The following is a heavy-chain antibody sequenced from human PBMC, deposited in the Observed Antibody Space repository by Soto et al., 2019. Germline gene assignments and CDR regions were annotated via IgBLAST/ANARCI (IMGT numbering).Heavy chain of an antibody. Sequence: SETLSLTCAVYGGSFSGYYWSWIRQPPGKGLEWIGEINHSGSTNYNPSLKSRVTISVDTSKNQFSLKLSSVTAADTAVYYCARGDGSITIFGVVGATLSYYFDYWGQGTLVTVSS. V-gene: IGHV4-34*01. J-gene: IGHJ4*02. D-gene: IGHD3-3*01. CDR2: INHSGST. CDR1: GGSFSGYY. CDR3: ARGDGSITIFGVVGATLSYYFDY.